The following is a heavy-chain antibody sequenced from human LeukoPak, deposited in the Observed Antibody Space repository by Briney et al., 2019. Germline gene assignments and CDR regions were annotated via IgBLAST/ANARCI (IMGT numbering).Heavy chain of an antibody. CDR2: IYYSGST. J-gene: IGHJ4*02. V-gene: IGHV4-59*01. Sequence: SETLSLTCTVSGGSISSYYWSWIRQPPGKGLEWIGYIYYSGSTNYNPSLKSRVTISVDTSKNQFSLKLSSVTAADTAVYYCARGSGEMATIADYWGQGTLVTVSS. D-gene: IGHD5-24*01. CDR3: ARGSGEMATIADY. CDR1: GGSISSYY.